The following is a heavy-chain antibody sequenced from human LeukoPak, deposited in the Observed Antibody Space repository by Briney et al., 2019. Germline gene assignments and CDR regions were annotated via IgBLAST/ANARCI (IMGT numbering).Heavy chain of an antibody. V-gene: IGHV3-7*05. CDR1: GFTFSSSS. D-gene: IGHD5-12*01. CDR2: IKQDGSEK. J-gene: IGHJ4*02. Sequence: GSLRLSCAASGFTFSSSSMSWVRQAPGKGLEWVANIKQDGSEKNYVDSVKGRFTISRDNAKDSLYLQMNTLRAEDTAVYYCVRDPDLRRGYDGEGYWGQGTLVTV. CDR3: VRDPDLRRGYDGEGY.